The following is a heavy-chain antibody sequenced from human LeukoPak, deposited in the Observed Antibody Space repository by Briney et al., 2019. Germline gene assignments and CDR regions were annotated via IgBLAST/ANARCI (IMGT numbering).Heavy chain of an antibody. V-gene: IGHV3-9*01. CDR1: GFTFDDYA. D-gene: IGHD1-26*01. CDR3: ASARWEPDAFDI. CDR2: ISWNSGSI. Sequence: GGSLRLSCAASGFTFDDYAMHWVRQAPGKGLEWVSGISWNSGSIGYADSVKGRFTISRDNSKNTLYLQMNSLRAEDTAVYFCASARWEPDAFDIWGQGTMVTVSS. J-gene: IGHJ3*02.